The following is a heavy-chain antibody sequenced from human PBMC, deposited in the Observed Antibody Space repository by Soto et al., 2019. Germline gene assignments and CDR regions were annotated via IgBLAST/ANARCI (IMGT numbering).Heavy chain of an antibody. V-gene: IGHV1-69*01. D-gene: IGHD6-13*01. CDR2: IIPIFGTA. J-gene: IGHJ4*02. Sequence: QVQLVQSGAEVKKPGSSVKVSCKASGGTFSSYAISWVRQALGQGLEWMGGIIPIFGTANYAQKFQGRVTITADESTSTAYMELSSLRSEDTAVYYCARDRYSSSWPYYFDYWGQGTLVTVSS. CDR3: ARDRYSSSWPYYFDY. CDR1: GGTFSSYA.